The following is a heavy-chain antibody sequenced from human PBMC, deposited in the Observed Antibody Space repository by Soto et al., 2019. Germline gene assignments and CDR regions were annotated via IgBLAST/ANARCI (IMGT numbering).Heavy chain of an antibody. CDR3: AHYYDILNGYVEGFDF. V-gene: IGHV2-5*02. D-gene: IGHD3-9*01. J-gene: IGHJ4*02. CDR2: IYWDDDK. Sequence: QITLKESGPTMVKPTQTLTLICTFSGFSLSTSGGGVSWIRQPPGKVLEWLALIYWDDDKRYRPSLKSRLTLTKDTSKKQVVLTMTNLDPVDTATYYCAHYYDILNGYVEGFDFWGPGTPVTVSS. CDR1: GFSLSTSGGG.